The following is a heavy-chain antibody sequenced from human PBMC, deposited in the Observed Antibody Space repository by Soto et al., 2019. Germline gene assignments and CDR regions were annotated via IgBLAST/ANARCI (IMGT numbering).Heavy chain of an antibody. D-gene: IGHD5-12*01. CDR3: ARHETEPEGATIHYYYYYGMDV. CDR1: GYSCTSYW. Sequence: PGESLNISCKGSGYSCTSYWISWVRQMPEKGLEWVGRIDPSDSYTNYSPTYQGHVTISADKSISTAYLQWSSLKASDTAKYYSARHETEPEGATIHYYYYYGMDVWGQGTTVTVSS. J-gene: IGHJ6*02. V-gene: IGHV5-10-1*01. CDR2: IDPSDSYT.